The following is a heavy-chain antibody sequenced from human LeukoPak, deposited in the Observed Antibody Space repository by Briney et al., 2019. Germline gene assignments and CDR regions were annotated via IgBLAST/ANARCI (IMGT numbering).Heavy chain of an antibody. CDR3: AKEGGVGATLTPGSLNY. V-gene: IGHV3-33*06. CDR2: IWYDGSNK. J-gene: IGHJ4*02. D-gene: IGHD1-26*01. CDR1: GFTLRSFG. Sequence: GSLRLFCAASGFTLRSFGMHRVRPASGKGLGWVAIIWYDGSNKHYADSVKGRFTISRDNSKNTLYLQMNSLRDEDTAVYYCAKEGGVGATLTPGSLNYWGQGTLVTVSS.